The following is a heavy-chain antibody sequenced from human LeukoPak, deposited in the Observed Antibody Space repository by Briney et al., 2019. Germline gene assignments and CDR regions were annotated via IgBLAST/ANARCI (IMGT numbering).Heavy chain of an antibody. Sequence: ASVKVSCKASGYTFTGYYMHWVRQAPGQGLEWMGWINPNSGGTNYAQKFQGRVTMTRDTSISTAYMELSRLRSDDTAVYYCARGGYSKYYFQYYYYMDVWGKGTTVTVSS. CDR2: INPNSGGT. D-gene: IGHD4-11*01. CDR3: ARGGYSKYYFQYYYYMDV. V-gene: IGHV1-2*02. CDR1: GYTFTGYY. J-gene: IGHJ6*03.